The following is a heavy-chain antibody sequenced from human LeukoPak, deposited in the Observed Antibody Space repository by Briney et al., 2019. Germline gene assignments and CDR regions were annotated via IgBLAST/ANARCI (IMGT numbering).Heavy chain of an antibody. V-gene: IGHV1-2*02. Sequence: ASVKVSCKASGYTFTGYYMHWVRQAPGQGLEWMGWINPNSGGTNYAQKFQGRVTMTRDTSISTAYMELSRLRSDDTAVYYCARSNFGTTTYYYDSSAFDIWGQGIMVTVSS. CDR1: GYTFTGYY. CDR2: INPNSGGT. CDR3: ARSNFGTTTYYYDSSAFDI. D-gene: IGHD3-22*01. J-gene: IGHJ3*02.